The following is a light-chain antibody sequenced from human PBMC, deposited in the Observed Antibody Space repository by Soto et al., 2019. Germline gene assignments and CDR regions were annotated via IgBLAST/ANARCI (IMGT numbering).Light chain of an antibody. V-gene: IGKV3D-15*01. J-gene: IGKJ3*01. Sequence: EIVMTQSPATLSVSPGEGVTLSCRASQRLTNNLAWYQQSPGQAPRLLIYGASTRATGIPTRFSGSGTGTEFTLTISSLESEDFAVYYCQQYNNWPQTLGPGTKVDIK. CDR1: QRLTNN. CDR2: GAS. CDR3: QQYNNWPQT.